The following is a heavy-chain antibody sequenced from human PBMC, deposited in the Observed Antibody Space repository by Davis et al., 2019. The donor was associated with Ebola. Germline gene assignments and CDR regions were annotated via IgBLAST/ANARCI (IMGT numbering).Heavy chain of an antibody. CDR3: ARQGWSGPPESYYYYYYMDV. J-gene: IGHJ6*03. CDR1: GYSFTSYW. D-gene: IGHD3-3*01. CDR2: IYPGDSDT. Sequence: GESLKISCKGSGYSFTSYWIGWVRQMPGKGLEWMGIIYPGDSDTRYSPSFQGQVTISADKSISTAYLQWSSLKASDTAMYYCARQGWSGPPESYYYYYYMDVWAKGPRSPSP. V-gene: IGHV5-51*01.